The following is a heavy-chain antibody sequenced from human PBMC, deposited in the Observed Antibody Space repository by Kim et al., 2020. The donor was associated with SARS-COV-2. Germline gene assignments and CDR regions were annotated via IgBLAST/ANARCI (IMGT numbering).Heavy chain of an antibody. Sequence: GGSLRLSCAASGFTFSNAWMSWVRQAPGKGLEWVGRIKSKTDGGTTDYAAPVKGRCTISRDDSKNTLYLQMNSLKTEDTAVYYCTTVFYFDSSGFALLPYYGMDVWGQGTTFTASS. V-gene: IGHV3-15*01. J-gene: IGHJ6*02. CDR2: IKSKTDGGTT. CDR1: GFTFSNAW. D-gene: IGHD3-22*01. CDR3: TTVFYFDSSGFALLPYYGMDV.